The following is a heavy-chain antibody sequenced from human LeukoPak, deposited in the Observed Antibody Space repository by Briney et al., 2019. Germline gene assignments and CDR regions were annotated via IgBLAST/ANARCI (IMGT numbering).Heavy chain of an antibody. D-gene: IGHD1-20*01. CDR3: ARDGRITGALDDAFDI. CDR1: GGSISSSNW. CDR2: IYHSGST. Sequence: SETLSLTCAVSGGSISSSNWWSWVRQPPGKGLEWIGEIYHSGSTNYNPSLKSRVTISVDTSKNQFSLKLSSVTAADTAVYYCARDGRITGALDDAFDIWGQGTMVTVSS. V-gene: IGHV4-4*02. J-gene: IGHJ3*02.